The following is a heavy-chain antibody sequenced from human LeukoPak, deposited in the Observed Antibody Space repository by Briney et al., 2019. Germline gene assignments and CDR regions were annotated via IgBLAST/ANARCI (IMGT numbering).Heavy chain of an antibody. J-gene: IGHJ4*02. V-gene: IGHV4-39*07. CDR1: GGSISSSSYY. CDR2: IYYSGST. CDR3: ASDSSGWYARLGY. Sequence: SETLSLTCTVSGGSISSSSYYWGWIRQPPGKGLEWIGSIYYSGSTNYNPSLKSRVTISVDTSKNQFSLKLSSVTAADTAVYYCASDSSGWYARLGYWGQGTLVTVSS. D-gene: IGHD6-19*01.